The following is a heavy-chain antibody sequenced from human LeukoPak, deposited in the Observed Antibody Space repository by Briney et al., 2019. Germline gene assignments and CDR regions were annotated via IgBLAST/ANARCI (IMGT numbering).Heavy chain of an antibody. Sequence: GGSLRLSCAASGFTFSSYGMPWIRQAPGKGLEWVAVIWYDGSNKYYADSVKGRFTISRDNSKNTLYLQMNSLRAEDTAVYYCARDGWFGELAPPFDYWGQGTLVTVSS. D-gene: IGHD3-10*01. CDR3: ARDGWFGELAPPFDY. J-gene: IGHJ4*02. V-gene: IGHV3-33*01. CDR1: GFTFSSYG. CDR2: IWYDGSNK.